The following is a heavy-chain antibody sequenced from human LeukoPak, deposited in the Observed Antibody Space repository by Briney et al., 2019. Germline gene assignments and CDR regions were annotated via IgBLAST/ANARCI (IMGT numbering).Heavy chain of an antibody. CDR3: AKDRAVAGTDARYYFDY. CDR2: IWYDGKNK. CDR1: GFTFSKYG. Sequence: PGGSLRLSCAASGFTFSKYGMHWVRQAPGKGLEWVAVIWYDGKNKYYADSVKGRFTISRDNSKNTLYLEMNSLRADDTAAYYCAKDRAVAGTDARYYFDYWGQGTLVTVSA. J-gene: IGHJ4*02. D-gene: IGHD6-19*01. V-gene: IGHV3-33*06.